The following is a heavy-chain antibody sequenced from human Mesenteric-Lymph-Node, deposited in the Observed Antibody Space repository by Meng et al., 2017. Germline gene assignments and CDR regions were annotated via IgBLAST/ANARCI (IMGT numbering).Heavy chain of an antibody. CDR2: IKQDGSEK. V-gene: IGHV3-7*03. D-gene: IGHD3-10*01. CDR3: TRRPIIRGDVHFDH. Sequence: GESLKISCAASGFTFSSYWMSWVRQAPGKGLEWVANIKQDGSEKYYVDSVKGRFTISRDNAKNSLYLQMNSLKTEDTAVYYCTRRPIIRGDVHFDHWGQGTLVTVSS. CDR1: GFTFSSYW. J-gene: IGHJ4*02.